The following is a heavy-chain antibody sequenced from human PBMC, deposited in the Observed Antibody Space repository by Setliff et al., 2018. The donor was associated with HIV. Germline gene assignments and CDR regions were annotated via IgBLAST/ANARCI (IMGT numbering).Heavy chain of an antibody. CDR3: ARGGDWDYNYYMDV. Sequence: SQTLSLTCAISGDSVSSNTAAWNWVRQSPSRGLEWLGRTYYRSKWSNDYAVSVKSRITINPDTSKNQFSLQLNSVTPEDTAVYFCARGGDWDYNYYMDVWDKGTTVTVS. V-gene: IGHV6-1*01. CDR1: GDSVSSNTAA. D-gene: IGHD3-16*01. CDR2: TYYRSKWSN. J-gene: IGHJ6*03.